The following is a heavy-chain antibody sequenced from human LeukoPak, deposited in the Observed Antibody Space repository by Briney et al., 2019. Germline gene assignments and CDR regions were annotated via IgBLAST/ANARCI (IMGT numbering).Heavy chain of an antibody. J-gene: IGHJ3*02. CDR2: IYYSGST. Sequence: PSETLSLTCTVSGGSISSGDYYWRWIRQPPGKGLEWIAYIYYSGSTYYNPSLKSRVTISVDTSNNQFSLKLSSVTAADTAVYYCASDQYCSGGSCYSDDAFDIWGQGTMVTVSS. D-gene: IGHD2-15*01. V-gene: IGHV4-30-4*01. CDR3: ASDQYCSGGSCYSDDAFDI. CDR1: GGSISSGDYY.